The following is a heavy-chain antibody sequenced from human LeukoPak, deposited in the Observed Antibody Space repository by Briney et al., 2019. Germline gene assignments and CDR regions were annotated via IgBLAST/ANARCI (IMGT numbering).Heavy chain of an antibody. Sequence: ASVKVSCKASGYTFTSYDINWVRQATGQGLEWMGWMNPNSGNTGYAQKFQGRVTMTRNTSISTAYMELSSLRSEDTAVYYCASVGIAAAGTFRSYYYGMDVWGQGTTVTVSS. V-gene: IGHV1-8*01. CDR2: MNPNSGNT. J-gene: IGHJ6*02. CDR1: GYTFTSYD. D-gene: IGHD6-13*01. CDR3: ASVGIAAAGTFRSYYYGMDV.